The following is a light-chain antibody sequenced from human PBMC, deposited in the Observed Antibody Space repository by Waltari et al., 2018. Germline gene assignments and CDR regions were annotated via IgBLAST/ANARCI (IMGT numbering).Light chain of an antibody. CDR3: HQYNNWPPNT. J-gene: IGKJ2*01. V-gene: IGKV3-15*01. CDR1: QSVTTN. Sequence: ETLMTQSPATLSVSPGERVTLSCRASQSVTTNLVWYQQKPGQAPRLLIYRASTRATGVPARFGGSGSGTEFTLTINALQSEDFAVYYCHQYNNWPPNTFGQGTLLEIK. CDR2: RAS.